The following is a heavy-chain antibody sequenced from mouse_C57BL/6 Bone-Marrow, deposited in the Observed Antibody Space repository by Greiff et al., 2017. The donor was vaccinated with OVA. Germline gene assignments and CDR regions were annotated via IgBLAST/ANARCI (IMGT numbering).Heavy chain of an antibody. J-gene: IGHJ4*01. CDR3: ARDYGSSYGYAMDY. CDR2: IDPSDSYT. Sequence: QVQLQQPGAELVRPGTSVKLSCKASGYTFTSYWMHWVKQRPGQGLEWIGVIDPSDSYTNYNQKFKGKATLTVDTSSSTAYIQLSSLTSEDSAVYYCARDYGSSYGYAMDYWGQGTSVTVSS. D-gene: IGHD1-1*01. V-gene: IGHV1-59*01. CDR1: GYTFTSYW.